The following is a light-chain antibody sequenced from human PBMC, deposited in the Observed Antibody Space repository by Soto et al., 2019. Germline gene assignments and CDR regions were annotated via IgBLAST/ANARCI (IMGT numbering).Light chain of an antibody. Sequence: ETVLTRSPATLSLSPGEVATLSCRASQSVSSKLAWYQHKPGQAPRLLISGASSRATGIPDRFSGSGSGTDFTLTISRLEPEDFALYYCQQYGGSPSTFGQGTRLEI. V-gene: IGKV3-20*01. CDR2: GAS. CDR3: QQYGGSPST. CDR1: QSVSSK. J-gene: IGKJ5*01.